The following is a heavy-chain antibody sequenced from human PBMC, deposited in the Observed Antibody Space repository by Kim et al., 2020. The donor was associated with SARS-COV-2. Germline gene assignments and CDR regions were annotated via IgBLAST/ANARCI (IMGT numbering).Heavy chain of an antibody. CDR2: T. CDR3: ARGRDHAFDI. V-gene: IGHV3-53*01. J-gene: IGHJ3*02. Sequence: TEYAGSVKGRFTISRDSSKNTLYLQMNSLRAEDTAVYYCARGRDHAFDIWGRGTLVTVSS.